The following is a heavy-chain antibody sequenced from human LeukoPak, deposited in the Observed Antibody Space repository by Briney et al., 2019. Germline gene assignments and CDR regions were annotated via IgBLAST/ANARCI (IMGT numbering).Heavy chain of an antibody. CDR2: VYTSGST. CDR3: ARDKGHIDY. V-gene: IGHV4-61*02. Sequence: PSQTLSLTCIVSGGSISSVGYYWSWIRQPAGKGLEWIGRVYTSGSTDYNRSLKSRVTISLDTSKNQFSLKLSSVTPADTAVYYCARDKGHIDYWGQGTLLTVSS. J-gene: IGHJ4*02. CDR1: GGSISSVGYY.